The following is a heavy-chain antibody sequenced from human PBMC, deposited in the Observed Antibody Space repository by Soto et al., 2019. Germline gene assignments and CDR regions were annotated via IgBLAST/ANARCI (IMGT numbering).Heavy chain of an antibody. V-gene: IGHV3-11*01. CDR3: ARIKIRMNV. D-gene: IGHD2-15*01. J-gene: IGHJ6*01. CDR1: GLTFSDYY. CDR2: ISSSGSTI. Sequence: GGSLRLSCAASGLTFSDYYMNWIRQAPGKGLEWVSYISSSGSTIYYADTVKGRFTISRDNTKNSLYLQMNSLRAEDTAVYYCARIKIRMNVCGQGTTVTVSS.